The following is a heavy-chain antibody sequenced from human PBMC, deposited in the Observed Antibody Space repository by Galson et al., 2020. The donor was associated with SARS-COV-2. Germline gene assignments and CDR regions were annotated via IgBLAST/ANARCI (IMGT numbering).Heavy chain of an antibody. CDR1: GFPFHSPA. CDR2: IVVGSGNT. J-gene: IGHJ3*02. Sequence: KTLCKASGFPFHSPAMPWVPPARGQRPEWIGWIVVGSGNTNYAQQFQERVPLTQDRSPSTAYMELSSLRSEDTAVYYCAAPYCSCTGCRGSCDIWGQVTMVTVSS. CDR3: AAPYCSCTGCRGSCDI. D-gene: IGHD2-2*01. V-gene: IGHV1-58*02.